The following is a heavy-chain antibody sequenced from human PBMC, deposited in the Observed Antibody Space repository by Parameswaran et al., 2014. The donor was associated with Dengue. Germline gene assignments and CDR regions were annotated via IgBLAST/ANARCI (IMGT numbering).Heavy chain of an antibody. V-gene: IGHV4-34*01. Sequence: RWIRQPPGKGLEWIGEINHSGSTNYNPSLKSRVTISVDTSKNQFSLKLSSVTAADTAVYYCARSVDSYWYFDLWGRGTLVTVSS. CDR2: INHSGST. J-gene: IGHJ2*01. CDR3: ARSVDSYWYFDL. D-gene: IGHD5-12*01.